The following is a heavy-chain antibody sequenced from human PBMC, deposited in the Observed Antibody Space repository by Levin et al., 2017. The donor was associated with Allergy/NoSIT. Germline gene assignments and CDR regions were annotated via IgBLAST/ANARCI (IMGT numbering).Heavy chain of an antibody. CDR3: ARGQRSDYYDASGFYYVFDY. Sequence: SETLSLTCAVYGGSVSGYYWSWIRQPPGKGLEWIGEINHSGSTNYNPSIKSRVTISIDTSTDQFSLQLSSVTAADTALYYCARGQRSDYYDASGFYYVFDYWGQGTLVTVSS. J-gene: IGHJ4*02. D-gene: IGHD3-22*01. CDR2: INHSGST. V-gene: IGHV4-34*01. CDR1: GGSVSGYY.